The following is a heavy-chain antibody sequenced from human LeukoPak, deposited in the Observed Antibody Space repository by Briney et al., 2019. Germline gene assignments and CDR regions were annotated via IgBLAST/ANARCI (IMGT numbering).Heavy chain of an antibody. V-gene: IGHV4-30-4*08. CDR1: GGSISSGDYY. Sequence: SETLSLTCTVSGGSISSGDYYWSWIRQPPGKGLEWIGYIYYSGSTYYNPSLESRVTISVDTSKNQFSLKLSSVTAADTAVYYCARDRGTVTTPLFDYWGQGTLVTVSS. CDR3: ARDRGTVTTPLFDY. CDR2: IYYSGST. J-gene: IGHJ4*02. D-gene: IGHD4-11*01.